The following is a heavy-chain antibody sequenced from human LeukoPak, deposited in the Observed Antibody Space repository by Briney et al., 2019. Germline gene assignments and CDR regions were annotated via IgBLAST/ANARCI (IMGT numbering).Heavy chain of an antibody. V-gene: IGHV3-30-3*01. CDR2: ISYDGSNK. D-gene: IGHD6-6*01. CDR1: GFTFSSYA. Sequence: SGRSLRLCCAASGFTFSSYAMHWVRQAPGKGLEWVAVISYDGSNKYYADSVKGRFTISRDNSKNTLYLQMNSLRAEDTAVYYCARWIWQLAHPGAFDIWGQGTMVTVSS. J-gene: IGHJ3*02. CDR3: ARWIWQLAHPGAFDI.